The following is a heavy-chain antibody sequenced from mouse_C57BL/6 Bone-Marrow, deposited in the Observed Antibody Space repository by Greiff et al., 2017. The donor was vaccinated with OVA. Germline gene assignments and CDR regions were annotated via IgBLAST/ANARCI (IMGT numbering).Heavy chain of an antibody. D-gene: IGHD1-1*01. V-gene: IGHV5-4*01. Sequence: EVQRVESGGGLVKPGGSLKLSCAASGFTFSSYAMSWVRQTPEKRLEWVATISDGGSYTYYPDNVKGRFTISRDNAKNNLYLQMSHLKSEDTAMYYCARADYYGSSYGFDYWGQGTTLTVSS. CDR1: GFTFSSYA. J-gene: IGHJ2*01. CDR3: ARADYYGSSYGFDY. CDR2: ISDGGSYT.